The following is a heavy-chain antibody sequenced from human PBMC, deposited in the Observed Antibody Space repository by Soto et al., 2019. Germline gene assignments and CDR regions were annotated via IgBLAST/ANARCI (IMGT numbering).Heavy chain of an antibody. CDR3: ARDGSQIAAPVSWLDP. CDR1: GFTFSSYA. D-gene: IGHD6-13*01. CDR2: ISYDGSNK. V-gene: IGHV3-30-3*01. Sequence: HPEGSLRLSGAASGFTFSSYAMHWVRQARGKGLEWVAVISYDGSNKYYADSVKGRSTISRDNSKNTLYLQMNSLRAEDTAVYYCARDGSQIAAPVSWLDPWGQGTLVTVSS. J-gene: IGHJ5*02.